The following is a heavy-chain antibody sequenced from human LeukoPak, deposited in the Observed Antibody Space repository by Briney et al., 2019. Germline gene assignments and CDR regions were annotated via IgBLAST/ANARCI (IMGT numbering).Heavy chain of an antibody. V-gene: IGHV1-2*02. CDR1: GYTFTGYY. J-gene: IGHJ6*02. Sequence: GASVKVSCKASGYTFTGYYMHWVRQAPGQGLEWMGWINPNTGDTNYAQKFQGRVSMTRDTSISTAYMELSRLRSDDTAVYYCARDPYGDYEDNYYYGLDVWGQGTTVTVSS. CDR3: ARDPYGDYEDNYYYGLDV. CDR2: INPNTGDT. D-gene: IGHD4-17*01.